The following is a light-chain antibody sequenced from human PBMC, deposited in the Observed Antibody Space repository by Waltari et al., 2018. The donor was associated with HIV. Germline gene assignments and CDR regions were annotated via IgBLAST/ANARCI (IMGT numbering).Light chain of an antibody. CDR3: QQYGTSCT. J-gene: IGKJ5*01. CDR2: GAS. CDR1: QSVSSSY. Sequence: EIVLTQSPGTLSLSPGERATLSRRASQSVSSSYLAWYQQKPGQAPRLLIYGASSRATGIPDRFGGSGSGTDFTLTISRLEPEDFAVYYCQQYGTSCTFGQGTRLEIK. V-gene: IGKV3-20*01.